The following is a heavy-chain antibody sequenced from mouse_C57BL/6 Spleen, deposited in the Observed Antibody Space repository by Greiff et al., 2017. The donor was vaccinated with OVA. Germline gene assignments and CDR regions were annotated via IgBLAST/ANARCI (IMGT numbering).Heavy chain of an antibody. J-gene: IGHJ2*01. CDR2: IDPSDRYT. CDR1: GYTFTSYW. D-gene: IGHD1-1*01. CDR3: AREGFHVYYGSNYFDY. V-gene: IGHV1-50*01. Sequence: QVQLQQPGAELVKPGASVKLSCKASGYTFTSYWMQWVKQRPGQGLEWIGEIDPSDRYTNYNQKFKGKATLTVDTSSSTAYMQLSSLTSDDTSVYYSAREGFHVYYGSNYFDYWGQGTTLTVSS.